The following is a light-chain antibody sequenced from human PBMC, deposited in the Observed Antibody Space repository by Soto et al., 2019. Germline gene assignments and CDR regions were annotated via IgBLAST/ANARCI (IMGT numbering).Light chain of an antibody. Sequence: EIVMTQSPATLSVSPGERATLSCRASQSVSSNLAWYQQKPGQAPRLLIYGASTRATGIPARFRGSGSGTEFTLTISSLQSEDFAVYYWQQYNNWPPLTFGRGTKVEIK. CDR1: QSVSSN. V-gene: IGKV3-15*01. CDR3: QQYNNWPPLT. J-gene: IGKJ4*01. CDR2: GAS.